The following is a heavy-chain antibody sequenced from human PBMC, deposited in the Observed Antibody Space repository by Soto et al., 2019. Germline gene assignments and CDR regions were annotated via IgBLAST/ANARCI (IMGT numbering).Heavy chain of an antibody. V-gene: IGHV5-51*01. CDR1: GYSFTSYW. CDR3: ARRIAARPGSLYYFDY. CDR2: IYPGDSDT. Sequence: GELMKISCKGSGYSFTSYWIGWVRQMPGKGLEWMGIIYPGDSDTRYSPSFQGQVTISADKSISTAYLQWSSLKASDTAMYYCARRIAARPGSLYYFDYWGQGTLVTVSS. J-gene: IGHJ4*02. D-gene: IGHD6-6*01.